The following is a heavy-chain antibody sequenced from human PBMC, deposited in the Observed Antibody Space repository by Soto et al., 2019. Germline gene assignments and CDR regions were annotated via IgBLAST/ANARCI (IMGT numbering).Heavy chain of an antibody. V-gene: IGHV6-1*01. CDR3: ARGKHSTFDI. CDR2: TYYRAKWNT. J-gene: IGHJ3*02. Sequence: QVPLQQSGPGLVKPSQTLSPTCAISGDSVSTNGVAWNWIRLSPSRGLEWLGRTYYRAKWNTDYALSVKGRITINPDTSKNQFSLQLNSVTPEDTAVYYCARGKHSTFDIWGQGTMVAVSS. D-gene: IGHD6-13*01. CDR1: GDSVSTNGVA.